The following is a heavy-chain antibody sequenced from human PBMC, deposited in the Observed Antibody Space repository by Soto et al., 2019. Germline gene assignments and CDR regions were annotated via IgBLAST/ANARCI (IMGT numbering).Heavy chain of an antibody. CDR1: GFTFGDYA. Sequence: LRLSCTASGFTFGDYAMSWVRQAPGKGLEWVGFIRSKAYGGTTEYAASVKGRFTISRDDSKSIAYLQMNSLKTEDTAVYYCTRELTGSSWYYYYYGMDVWGQGTTVTVSS. J-gene: IGHJ6*02. CDR2: IRSKAYGGTT. V-gene: IGHV3-49*04. D-gene: IGHD6-13*01. CDR3: TRELTGSSWYYYYYGMDV.